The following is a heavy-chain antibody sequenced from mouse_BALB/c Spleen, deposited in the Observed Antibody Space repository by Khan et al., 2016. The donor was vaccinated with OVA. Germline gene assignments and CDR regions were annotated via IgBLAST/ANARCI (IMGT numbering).Heavy chain of an antibody. CDR2: ISSGGSYT. CDR1: GFTFINYA. V-gene: IGHV5-9-3*01. J-gene: IGHJ2*01. D-gene: IGHD1-1*01. Sequence: EVELVESGGGLVRPGGSLKLSCAASGFTFINYAMSWVRQTPGKRLEWVATISSGGSYTYYPDSVKGRVTFSTDNAANTAYMQMSSLRSEDTAMYYCARTPGYYGSNYFDYWGQGTTLTVSS. CDR3: ARTPGYYGSNYFDY.